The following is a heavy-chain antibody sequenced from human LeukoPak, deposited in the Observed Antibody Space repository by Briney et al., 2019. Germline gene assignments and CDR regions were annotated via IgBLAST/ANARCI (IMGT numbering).Heavy chain of an antibody. CDR2: ISGSGGST. CDR1: GFTFSSYW. V-gene: IGHV3-23*01. Sequence: GGSLRLSCAASGFTFSSYWMHWVRQAPGKGLVWVSAISGSGGSTYYADSVKGRFTISRDNSKNTLYLQMNSLRAEDTAVYYCAKASSGLFDYWGQGTLVTVSS. CDR3: AKASSGLFDY. D-gene: IGHD3-22*01. J-gene: IGHJ4*02.